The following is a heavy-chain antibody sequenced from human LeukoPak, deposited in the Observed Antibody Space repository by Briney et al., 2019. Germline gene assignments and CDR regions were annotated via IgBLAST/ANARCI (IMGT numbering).Heavy chain of an antibody. Sequence: GGSLRLSCVASGFSFISYGMHWVRQPPGKGLEWVAVIWYDGTNENYADSVKGRFTISRDNFKNTLYLQMNNLRAEDTAVFYCASHGGLWGQGTLVTVST. J-gene: IGHJ4*02. V-gene: IGHV3-33*01. D-gene: IGHD5-12*01. CDR1: GFSFISYG. CDR3: ASHGGL. CDR2: IWYDGTNE.